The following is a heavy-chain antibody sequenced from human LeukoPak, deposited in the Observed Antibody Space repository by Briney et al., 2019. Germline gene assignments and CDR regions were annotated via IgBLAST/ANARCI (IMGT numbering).Heavy chain of an antibody. V-gene: IGHV3-21*01. CDR1: GFTFSTYS. CDR3: GRLRGGGIELWTDY. D-gene: IGHD5-18*01. CDR2: ISSSSVYI. J-gene: IGHJ4*02. Sequence: KPGGSLRLSCAASGFTFSTYSMNWVRQAPGKGLEWVSAISSSSVYIYYADSVKGRFTISRDNAKNSLYLQMNSLRVEDTAVYYCGRLRGGGIELWTDYWGQGTLVTVSS.